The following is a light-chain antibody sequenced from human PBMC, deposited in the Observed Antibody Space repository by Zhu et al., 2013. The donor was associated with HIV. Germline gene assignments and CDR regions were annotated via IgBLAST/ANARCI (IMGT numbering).Light chain of an antibody. CDR2: GAS. V-gene: IGKV3-15*01. CDR1: QSVSSY. J-gene: IGKJ4*01. Sequence: EIVLTQSPATLSLSPGERATLSCRASQSVSSYLAWYQQKPGQAPRLLIYGASTRATGVPARFIGSGSGTEFTLTISSLQSEDFAVYYCQQYHNWPPLTFGGGTTVES. CDR3: QQYHNWPPLT.